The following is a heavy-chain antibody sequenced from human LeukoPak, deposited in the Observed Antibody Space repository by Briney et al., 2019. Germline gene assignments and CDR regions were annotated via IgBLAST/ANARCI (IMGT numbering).Heavy chain of an antibody. J-gene: IGHJ6*03. D-gene: IGHD6-6*01. CDR1: SGNS. Sequence: SETLSLTCAVSSGNSWDWIRQPPGKGLEWIGSVFQDGNTYYNPSLKSRVIISLDTSKKQFSLKLISVTAADTAMYYCARRAEQLVRLDYYYYMDVWGKGTTVTVSS. CDR2: VFQDGNT. V-gene: IGHV4-38-2*01. CDR3: ARRAEQLVRLDYYYYMDV.